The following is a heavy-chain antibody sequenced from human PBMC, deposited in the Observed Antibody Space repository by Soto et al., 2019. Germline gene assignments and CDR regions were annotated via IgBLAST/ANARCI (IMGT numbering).Heavy chain of an antibody. CDR2: IYSGGST. Sequence: GGSLRLSCAASGFTVSSNYMSWVRQAPGKGLEWVSVIYSGGSTYYADSVKGRFTISRDNSKNRMCLQMNSLRAEDAAVYYCARQSTLPFTGYCSGGSCPDAFDIWGQGTMVTVSS. V-gene: IGHV3-66*04. D-gene: IGHD2-15*01. CDR1: GFTVSSNY. J-gene: IGHJ3*02. CDR3: ARQSTLPFTGYCSGGSCPDAFDI.